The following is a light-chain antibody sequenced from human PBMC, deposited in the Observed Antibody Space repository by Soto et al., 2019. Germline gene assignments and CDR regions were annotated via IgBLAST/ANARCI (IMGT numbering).Light chain of an antibody. CDR2: DAS. CDR1: QSVSSY. CDR3: QQRSN. V-gene: IGKV3D-11*02. J-gene: IGKJ5*01. Sequence: EIVLTQSPATLSLSPGERATLSCRASQSVSSYLAWCQQKPGQAPRLLIYDASNRATGIPARFSGSGPGTDFTLTISSLEPEDFAVYYCQQRSNFGQGTRLEIK.